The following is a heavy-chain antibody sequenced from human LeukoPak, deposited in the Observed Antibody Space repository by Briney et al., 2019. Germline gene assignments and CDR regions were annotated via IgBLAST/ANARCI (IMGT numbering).Heavy chain of an antibody. Sequence: GGSLRLSCAASGFTFSSYGMHWVRQAPGKGLEWVAVISYDGSSKYYADSVKGRFTISRDNSKNTLYLQMNSLRAEDTAVYYCAKDVIAAADTEGFDYWGQGTLVTVSS. CDR3: AKDVIAAADTEGFDY. CDR1: GFTFSSYG. J-gene: IGHJ4*02. V-gene: IGHV3-30*18. D-gene: IGHD6-13*01. CDR2: ISYDGSSK.